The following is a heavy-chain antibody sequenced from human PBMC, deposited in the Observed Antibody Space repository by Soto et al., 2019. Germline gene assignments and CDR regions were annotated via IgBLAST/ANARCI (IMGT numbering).Heavy chain of an antibody. J-gene: IGHJ3*02. CDR1: GGSIRGYY. D-gene: IGHD6-6*01. CDR3: ARQGRPPGDSFDI. CDR2: LHYSGTS. V-gene: IGHV4-59*01. Sequence: QLQLQASGPGLVQPSGTLSLTCAVSGGSIRGYYWSWIRQSPGKGLEWIGHLHYSGTSNYSPSFKTRVTISMGTSSNQFSLKMTSVSAADTGVYYCARQGRPPGDSFDIWGQGTVVTVSS.